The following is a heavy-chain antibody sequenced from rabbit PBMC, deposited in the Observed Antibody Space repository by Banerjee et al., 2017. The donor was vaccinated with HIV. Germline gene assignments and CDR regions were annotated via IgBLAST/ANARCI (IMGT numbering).Heavy chain of an antibody. D-gene: IGHD4-1*01. Sequence: GGLVQPEGSLTLTCKASGSDISSNAMCWVRQAPGKGLELIACINTSSDSTYYASWAKGRFTISKTSSTTVTLQMTSLTAADTATYFCARDLAGVIGWNFGLWGPGTLVTVS. CDR1: GSDISSNA. J-gene: IGHJ6*01. CDR2: INTSSDST. CDR3: ARDLAGVIGWNFGL. V-gene: IGHV1S45*01.